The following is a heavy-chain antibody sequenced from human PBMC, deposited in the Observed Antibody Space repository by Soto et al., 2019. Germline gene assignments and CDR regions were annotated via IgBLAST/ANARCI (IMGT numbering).Heavy chain of an antibody. Sequence: PSETLSLTCTVSGGSISSYYWSWIRQPPGKGLEWIGYIYYSGSTNYNPSLKSRVTISVDTSKNQFSLKLSSVTTADTAVYYCARDHSSGWVNWFDPWGQGTLVTVSS. D-gene: IGHD3-22*01. CDR1: GGSISSYY. V-gene: IGHV4-59*01. CDR2: IYYSGST. CDR3: ARDHSSGWVNWFDP. J-gene: IGHJ5*02.